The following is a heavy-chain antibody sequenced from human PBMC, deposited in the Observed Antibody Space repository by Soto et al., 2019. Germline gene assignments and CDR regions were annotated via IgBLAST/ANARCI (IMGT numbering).Heavy chain of an antibody. CDR3: ARDLYYYGSGSYYNGDAFDI. CDR2: INAGNGNT. CDR1: GYTFTSYA. D-gene: IGHD3-10*01. Sequence: APVKVSCKASGYTFTSYAMHWVRQAPGQRLEWMGWINAGNGNTKYSQKFLGRVTITRDTSASTAYMELSSLRSEDTAVYYCARDLYYYGSGSYYNGDAFDIWGQGTMVTVSS. J-gene: IGHJ3*02. V-gene: IGHV1-3*01.